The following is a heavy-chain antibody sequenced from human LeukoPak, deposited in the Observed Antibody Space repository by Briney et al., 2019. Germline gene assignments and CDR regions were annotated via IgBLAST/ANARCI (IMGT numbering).Heavy chain of an antibody. J-gene: IGHJ5*02. CDR3: ARDSYPREGWFDP. CDR2: IIPIFGTA. V-gene: IGHV1-69*05. D-gene: IGHD3-10*01. CDR1: GGTFSSYA. Sequence: VKVSCKASGGTFSSYAISWVRQAPGQGLEWMGGIIPIFGTANYAQKFQGRVTITTDESTSTAYMELSNLRSEDTAVYYCARDSYPREGWFDPWGQGTLVTVSS.